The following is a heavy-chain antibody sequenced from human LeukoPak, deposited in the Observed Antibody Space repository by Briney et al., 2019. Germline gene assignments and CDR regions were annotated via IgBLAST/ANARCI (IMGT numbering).Heavy chain of an antibody. CDR1: GFTFSSYS. D-gene: IGHD3-22*01. J-gene: IGHJ4*02. Sequence: GGSLILSCAASGFTFSSYSMNWVRQAPGKGLEWVSSVSSSSSYIYYADSVKGRFTISRDNAKNSLYLQMNSLRAEDTAVYYCASGYYDSSGYYRWGRGTLVTVSS. V-gene: IGHV3-21*01. CDR2: VSSSSSYI. CDR3: ASGYYDSSGYYR.